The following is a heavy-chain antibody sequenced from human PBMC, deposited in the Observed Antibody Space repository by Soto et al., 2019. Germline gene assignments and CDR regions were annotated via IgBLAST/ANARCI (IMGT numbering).Heavy chain of an antibody. V-gene: IGHV3-48*03. Sequence: EVQLVESGGGLVQPGGSLRLSCAASGFTFSRHEMNCVRQAPGQGLERVSYISSSGSGSTIYYADSVKGRFTISRDNAKNSLYLQMNSLRAEDTAIYYCARGGAVAGTSYFDFWGQGTLVTVSS. J-gene: IGHJ4*02. CDR1: GFTFSRHE. CDR3: ARGGAVAGTSYFDF. D-gene: IGHD6-19*01. CDR2: ISSSGSGSTI.